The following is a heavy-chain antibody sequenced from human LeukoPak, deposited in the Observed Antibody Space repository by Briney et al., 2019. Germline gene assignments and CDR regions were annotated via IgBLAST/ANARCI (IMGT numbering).Heavy chain of an antibody. CDR1: GFTFSSYA. CDR3: AKPRDMAPTVVMGSNYFDY. CDR2: ISGSGGST. J-gene: IGHJ4*02. D-gene: IGHD4-23*01. Sequence: GRSLRLSCAASGFTFSSYAMSWVRQAPGKGLEWVSAISGSGGSTYYADSVKGRFTISRDNSKNTLYLQMNSLRAEDTAVYYCAKPRDMAPTVVMGSNYFDYWGQGTLVTVSS. V-gene: IGHV3-23*01.